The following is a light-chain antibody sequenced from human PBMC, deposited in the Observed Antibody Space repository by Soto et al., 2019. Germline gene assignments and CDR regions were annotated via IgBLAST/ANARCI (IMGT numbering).Light chain of an antibody. CDR3: QQRNNWPKIT. V-gene: IGKV3-11*01. Sequence: DNMLKQSPATLSLSPGERATLSCRASQSVRTYLAWYQQKRGQAPRLLMYDASNRASGVPARFSGSGSGADFTLTISSLEPEDFAVYYCQQRNNWPKITFGQGTKVDI. CDR2: DAS. J-gene: IGKJ1*01. CDR1: QSVRTY.